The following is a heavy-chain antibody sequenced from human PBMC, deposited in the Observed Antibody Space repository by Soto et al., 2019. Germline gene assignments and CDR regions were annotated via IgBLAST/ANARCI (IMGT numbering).Heavy chain of an antibody. Sequence: GGSLRLSCAASGFTFSSYGMHWVRQAPGKGLEWVAVIWYDGSNKYYADSVKGRFAISRDNSKNTLYLQMNSLRAEDTAVYYCARDKLTLKRITIFGVLDYWGQGTLVTVSS. CDR1: GFTFSSYG. D-gene: IGHD3-3*01. CDR3: ARDKLTLKRITIFGVLDY. V-gene: IGHV3-33*01. J-gene: IGHJ4*02. CDR2: IWYDGSNK.